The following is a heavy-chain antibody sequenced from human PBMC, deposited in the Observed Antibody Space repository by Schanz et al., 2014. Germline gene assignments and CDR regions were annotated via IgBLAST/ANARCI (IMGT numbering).Heavy chain of an antibody. CDR2: IDGKSTTV. V-gene: IGHV3-48*01. J-gene: IGHJ6*03. CDR1: GFTLSSYA. D-gene: IGHD4-17*01. Sequence: VQLVESGGGVVQPGRSLRLSCAAYGFTLSSYAMSWVRQAPGQGLEWLSYIDGKSTTVYYADSVKGRFTVSRDNARNSLYLHMNTLGAEDTAVYYCARDGDRFYHNYYMDVWGKGTTVTVSS. CDR3: ARDGDRFYHNYYMDV.